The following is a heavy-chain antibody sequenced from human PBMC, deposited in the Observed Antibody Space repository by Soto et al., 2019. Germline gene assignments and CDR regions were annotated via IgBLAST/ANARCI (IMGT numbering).Heavy chain of an antibody. CDR1: GFTFSTYA. V-gene: IGHV3-23*01. CDR2: ISGSGGSI. CDR3: VKGYWKGDV. D-gene: IGHD1-1*01. Sequence: EVQLLESGGGLVQPGGSLRLSCAASGFTFSTYAMNWVRPAPGNGLEWVSAISGSGGSIHYADSVKGRFTISSDNSKNTLYLQMNSLRDDDTAVYHCVKGYWKGDVWGQGTTVTVSS. J-gene: IGHJ6*02.